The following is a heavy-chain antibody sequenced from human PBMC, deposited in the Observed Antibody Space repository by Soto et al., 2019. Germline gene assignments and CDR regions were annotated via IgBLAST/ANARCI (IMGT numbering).Heavy chain of an antibody. J-gene: IGHJ5*02. CDR3: TRDASRDSSARGWFDP. D-gene: IGHD6-13*01. V-gene: IGHV3-21*01. Sequence: GGSLRLSCAASGFTFRSFTMNWVRQAPGKGLEWVSTVSSNSAHIYYTDALRGRFTISRDNAKNSLHLQMNSLRAEDTAVYYCTRDASRDSSARGWFDPWGPGTLVTVSS. CDR1: GFTFRSFT. CDR2: VSSNSAHI.